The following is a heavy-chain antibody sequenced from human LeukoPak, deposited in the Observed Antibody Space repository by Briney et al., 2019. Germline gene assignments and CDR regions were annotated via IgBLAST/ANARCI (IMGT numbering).Heavy chain of an antibody. CDR2: IYYSGNT. Sequence: PSGTLSLTCTVSGGSISSRKWWGWVRQPPGKGLEWIGYIYYSGNTNYNPSLKSRVTLSVDTSKNQFSLKLSSVTAADTAVYYCAREAWMSTGHLNWFDPWGQGTLVTVSS. CDR1: GGSISSRKW. V-gene: IGHV4-4*02. D-gene: IGHD2-8*02. CDR3: AREAWMSTGHLNWFDP. J-gene: IGHJ5*02.